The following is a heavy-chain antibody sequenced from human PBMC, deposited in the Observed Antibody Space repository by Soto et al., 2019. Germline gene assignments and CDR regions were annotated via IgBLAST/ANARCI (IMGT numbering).Heavy chain of an antibody. V-gene: IGHV3-66*01. CDR3: ARDTYGDY. Sequence: EVQLVESGGGLVQPGGSLRLSCAASGVTVSNNYMSWVRQAPGKGLEWVSVIYSGGRTYYADSVKGRFIISRDSSKNTLYLQMNSMRAEDTAVYYCARDTYGDYRGQGTLVPVSS. CDR1: GVTVSNNY. D-gene: IGHD4-17*01. CDR2: IYSGGRT. J-gene: IGHJ4*02.